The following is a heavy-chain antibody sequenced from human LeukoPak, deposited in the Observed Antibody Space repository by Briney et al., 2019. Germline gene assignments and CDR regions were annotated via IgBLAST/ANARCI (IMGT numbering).Heavy chain of an antibody. Sequence: PGRSLRLSCAASGFTFSSYSMNWVRQAPGKGLEWVSSISSSSSYIYYADSVKGRFTISRDNAKNSLYLQMNSLRAEDTAVYYCARGAVDPSLEWLYYFDYWGQGTLVTVSS. J-gene: IGHJ4*02. D-gene: IGHD3-3*01. CDR1: GFTFSSYS. CDR3: ARGAVDPSLEWLYYFDY. CDR2: ISSSSSYI. V-gene: IGHV3-21*01.